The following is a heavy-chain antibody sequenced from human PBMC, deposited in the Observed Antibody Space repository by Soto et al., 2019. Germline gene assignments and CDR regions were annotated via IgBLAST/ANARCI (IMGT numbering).Heavy chain of an antibody. Sequence: GGSLRLSCAASGFSFGSYAMSWVRQTPEKGLEWVSTISGRGDRSYYADSVKVRFTMSRDNSKNTLYLQINSLRAEDTAVYFCAKVEWSGNYHRSFDYWGQGTLVTVSS. CDR2: ISGRGDRS. J-gene: IGHJ4*02. V-gene: IGHV3-23*01. D-gene: IGHD1-26*01. CDR1: GFSFGSYA. CDR3: AKVEWSGNYHRSFDY.